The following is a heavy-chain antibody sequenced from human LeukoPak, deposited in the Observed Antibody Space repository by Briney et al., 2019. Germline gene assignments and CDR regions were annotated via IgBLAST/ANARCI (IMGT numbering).Heavy chain of an antibody. D-gene: IGHD5-12*01. CDR2: IYSSGST. Sequence: SETLSLTCTVSGGSISSSSYYWGWIRQPPGKGLEWIGSIYSSGSTYYNPSLKSRITISVDTSKNQFSLKLSSVTAADTAVYYCARGGEWLRSDPFDNWGQGTLVSVSS. J-gene: IGHJ4*02. V-gene: IGHV4-39*07. CDR3: ARGGEWLRSDPFDN. CDR1: GGSISSSSYY.